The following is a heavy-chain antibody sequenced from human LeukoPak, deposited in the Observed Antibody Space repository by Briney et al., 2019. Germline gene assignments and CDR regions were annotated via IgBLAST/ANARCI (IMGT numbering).Heavy chain of an antibody. CDR1: EYSFATYW. CDR3: ARPLQGIVGATGFDY. V-gene: IGHV5-51*01. CDR2: IYPSDSDT. D-gene: IGHD1-26*01. Sequence: GESLKISCQGSEYSFATYWIAWLRQMPGKGLEWMGIIYPSDSDTRYSPSFQGQVAISADKSIKTAYLQWSSLKASDTAMYYCARPLQGIVGATGFDYWGQGTLVTVSS. J-gene: IGHJ4*02.